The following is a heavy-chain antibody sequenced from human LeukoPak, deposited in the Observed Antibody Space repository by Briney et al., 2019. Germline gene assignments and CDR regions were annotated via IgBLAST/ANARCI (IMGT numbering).Heavy chain of an antibody. D-gene: IGHD1-26*01. CDR1: GYTFTGYY. J-gene: IGHJ6*03. CDR3: TKGSYPPKYYYMDV. CDR2: INPNSGGT. V-gene: IGHV1-2*02. Sequence: ASVKVSCKASGYTFTGYYMHWVRQAPGQGLEWTGWINPNSGGTNYAQKFQGRVTMTRDTSISTAYMELSRLRSDDTAVYYCTKGSYPPKYYYMDVWGKGTTVTVSS.